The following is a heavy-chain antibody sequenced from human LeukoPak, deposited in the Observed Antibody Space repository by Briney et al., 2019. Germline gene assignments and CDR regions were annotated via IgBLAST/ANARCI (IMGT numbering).Heavy chain of an antibody. V-gene: IGHV1-2*04. D-gene: IGHD6-13*01. CDR3: ARGHLEAAGTDY. CDR2: INPNSGGT. J-gene: IGHJ4*02. Sequence: GASVKVSCKASGYAFTGYYMHWVRQAPGQGLEWMGWINPNSGGTNYAQKFQGWVTMTRDTSISTAYMELSRLRSDDTAVYYCARGHLEAAGTDYWGQGTLVTVSS. CDR1: GYAFTGYY.